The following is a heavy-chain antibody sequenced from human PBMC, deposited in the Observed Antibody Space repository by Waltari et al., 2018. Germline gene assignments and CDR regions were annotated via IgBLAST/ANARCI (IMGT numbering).Heavy chain of an antibody. V-gene: IGHV4-4*09. J-gene: IGHJ4*02. CDR3: ARLSVVYSSSYCYNDF. D-gene: IGHD3-22*01. Sequence: GKGLVWFGHFHRSEHTNYNPYLESRATISVDTARNHFSRKLNSVTAADTAFYYCARLSVVYSSSYCYNDFWGQGTLFTVSS. CDR2: FHRSEHT.